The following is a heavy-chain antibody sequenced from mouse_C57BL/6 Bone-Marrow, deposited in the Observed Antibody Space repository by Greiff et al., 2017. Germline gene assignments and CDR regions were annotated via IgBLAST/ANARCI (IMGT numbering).Heavy chain of an antibody. V-gene: IGHV5-17*01. D-gene: IGHD1-1*01. CDR3: ASSSYGGYAMDY. CDR2: ISSGSSTI. CDR1: GFTFSDYG. J-gene: IGHJ4*01. Sequence: EVMLVESGGGLVKPGGSLKLSCAASGFTFSDYGMHWVRQAPEKGLEWVAYISSGSSTIYYADTVKGRFTISRDNAKNTLFLQMTSLRSEDTAMYYCASSSYGGYAMDYWGQGTSVTVSS.